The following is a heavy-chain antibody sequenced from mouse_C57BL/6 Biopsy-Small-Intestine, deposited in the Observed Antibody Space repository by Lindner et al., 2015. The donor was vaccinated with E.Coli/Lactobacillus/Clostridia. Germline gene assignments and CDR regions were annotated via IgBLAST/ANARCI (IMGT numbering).Heavy chain of an antibody. CDR3: TTYYYGSRDPSGFAY. CDR2: IDPENGDT. V-gene: IGHV14-4*01. CDR1: GFNIKDDY. J-gene: IGHJ3*01. D-gene: IGHD1-1*01. Sequence: VQLQESGAELVRPGASVKLSCTASGFNIKDDYMHWVKQRPEQGLEWIGWIDPENGDTEYASKFQGKATITPDTSSNTAYLQLSSLTSEDTAVYYCTTYYYGSRDPSGFAYWGQGTLVTVSA.